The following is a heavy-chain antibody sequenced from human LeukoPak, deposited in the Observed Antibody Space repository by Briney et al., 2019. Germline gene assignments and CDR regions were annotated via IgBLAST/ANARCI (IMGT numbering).Heavy chain of an antibody. CDR3: ARGKLERLVRTFKTIWVFDY. CDR1: GGSFSGYY. CDR2: INHSGST. J-gene: IGHJ4*02. D-gene: IGHD1-1*01. V-gene: IGHV4-34*01. Sequence: PSETLSLTCAVSGGSFSGYYWSWIRQPPGKGLEWIGQINHSGSTNYNPSVKSRVTISVDTSKNQFSLKLSSVTAADTAVYYCARGKLERLVRTFKTIWVFDYWGQGTLVTVSS.